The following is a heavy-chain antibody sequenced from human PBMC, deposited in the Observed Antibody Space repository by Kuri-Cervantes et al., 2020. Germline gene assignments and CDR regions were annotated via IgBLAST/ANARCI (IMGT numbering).Heavy chain of an antibody. J-gene: IGHJ5*02. V-gene: IGHV3-48*01. D-gene: IGHD2-15*01. CDR2: ISSSSSTI. CDR1: GFTFSSYS. CDR3: ARDAGPLYCSGGSCYFLDNWFDP. Sequence: GESLKISCAASGFTFSSYSMNWVRQAPGKGLEWVSYISSSSSTIYYADSVKGRFTISRDNAKNSLYLQMNSLRAEDTAVYYCARDAGPLYCSGGSCYFLDNWFDPWGQGTLVTVSS.